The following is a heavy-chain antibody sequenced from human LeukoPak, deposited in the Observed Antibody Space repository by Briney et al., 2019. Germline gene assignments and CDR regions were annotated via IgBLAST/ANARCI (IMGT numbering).Heavy chain of an antibody. Sequence: ATVKIPCKVSGYTFTDYYMHWVQQAPGKGREWMGLVDPEDGETIYAEKFQGRVTITADASTDTAYMELSSLRSEDTAVYYCATANFDSNPFDYWGQGTLVTVSS. CDR1: GYTFTDYY. J-gene: IGHJ4*02. CDR2: VDPEDGET. CDR3: ATANFDSNPFDY. D-gene: IGHD4-11*01. V-gene: IGHV1-69-2*01.